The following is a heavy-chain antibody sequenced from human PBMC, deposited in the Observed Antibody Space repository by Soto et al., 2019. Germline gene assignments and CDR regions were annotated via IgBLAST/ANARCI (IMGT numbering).Heavy chain of an antibody. CDR2: IYYSGST. V-gene: IGHV4-30-4*01. CDR1: GGPTTTDNY. Sequence: PSETLSLTCSVSGGPTTTDNYWSWIRQTPGKGLEWIGHIYYSGSTDYNPSLKSRVTISIDTSKNQFSLKLRSVTAADTAVYYCAREGGVSPDGGLYYSDSWGQGTLVTVSS. D-gene: IGHD2-15*01. CDR3: AREGGVSPDGGLYYSDS. J-gene: IGHJ4*02.